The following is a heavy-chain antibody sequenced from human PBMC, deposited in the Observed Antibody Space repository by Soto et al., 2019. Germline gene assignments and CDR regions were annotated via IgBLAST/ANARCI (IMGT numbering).Heavy chain of an antibody. CDR1: GVTHNSYW. Sequence: PGGSLRLSCAASGVTHNSYWMHWVRQAPGMGLVWVSRISPDGSGATYADSVKGRFTISRDDAKNTLYLQMNSLRVEDTAVYYCARGAVAGQVVALFDPWGQGTLVTVSS. CDR2: ISPDGSGA. V-gene: IGHV3-74*03. D-gene: IGHD6-19*01. CDR3: ARGAVAGQVVALFDP. J-gene: IGHJ5*02.